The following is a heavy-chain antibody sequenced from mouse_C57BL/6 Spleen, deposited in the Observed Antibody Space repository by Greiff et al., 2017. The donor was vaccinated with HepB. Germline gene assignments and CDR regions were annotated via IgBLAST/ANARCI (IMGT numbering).Heavy chain of an antibody. CDR1: GYTFTSYG. J-gene: IGHJ4*01. CDR3: ARIEDYDYGYAMDY. Sequence: QVQLQQSGAELARPGASVKLSCKASGYTFTSYGISWVKQRTGPGLEWIGEIYPRSGNTYYNEKFKGKATLTADKSSSTAYMELRSLTSEDSAVYFCARIEDYDYGYAMDYWGQGTSVTVSS. CDR2: IYPRSGNT. V-gene: IGHV1-81*01. D-gene: IGHD2-4*01.